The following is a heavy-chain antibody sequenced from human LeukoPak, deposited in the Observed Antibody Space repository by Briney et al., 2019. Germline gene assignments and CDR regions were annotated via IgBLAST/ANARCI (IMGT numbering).Heavy chain of an antibody. CDR3: ARGAHYHDSSQGYDY. CDR1: GYTFTGYY. Sequence: GASVKVSCQASGYTFTGYYMHWVRQAPGQGLEWMGWINPNSGGTNYAQKFHGRVTMTRDTSISTAYMELRRLRSDDTAVYYCARGAHYHDSSQGYDYWGQGTLVTVSS. V-gene: IGHV1-2*02. CDR2: INPNSGGT. J-gene: IGHJ4*02. D-gene: IGHD3-22*01.